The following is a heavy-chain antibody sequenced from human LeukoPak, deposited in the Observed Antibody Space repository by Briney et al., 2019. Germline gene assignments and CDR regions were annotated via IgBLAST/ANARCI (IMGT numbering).Heavy chain of an antibody. CDR2: IYYSGST. CDR3: ARLTATVTTSPVY. Sequence: SETLSLTCTVSGGSISSGGYYWRWIRQHPGKGLEWIGYIYYSGSTYYNPSLKSRVTISVDTSKNQFSLKLSSVTAADTAVYYCARLTATVTTSPVYWGQGTLVTVSS. D-gene: IGHD4-17*01. V-gene: IGHV4-31*03. J-gene: IGHJ4*02. CDR1: GGSISSGGYY.